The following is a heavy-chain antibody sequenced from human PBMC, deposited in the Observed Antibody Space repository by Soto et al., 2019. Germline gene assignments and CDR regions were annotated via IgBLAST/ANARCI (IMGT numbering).Heavy chain of an antibody. CDR1: GFLFRNYE. CDR3: ARESEDLTSNFDY. J-gene: IGHJ4*02. Sequence: VRLVESGGDLVKSGGSLRLSCVGSGFLFRNYEMNWVRQAPGKGLEWLAHISTTGGHVSESDSVKGRFTSSRDNTKHTLYLQMTSLRAEDTAVYYCARESEDLTSNFDYWGQGTLVTVSS. CDR2: ISTTGGHV. V-gene: IGHV3-48*03.